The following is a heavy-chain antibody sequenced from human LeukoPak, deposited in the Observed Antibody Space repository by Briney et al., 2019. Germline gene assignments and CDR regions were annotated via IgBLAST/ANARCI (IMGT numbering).Heavy chain of an antibody. J-gene: IGHJ4*02. V-gene: IGHV4-30-4*07. CDR3: ARGWGPAYCGGDCHRHFDY. CDR2: IYNSGST. Sequence: SETLSLTCAVSGCSISSGGYSWNWIRQPPGKGLEWIGYIYNSGSTSYNPSLKSRVSLSVDTSKNLFSLTLNSMTAADTAVYYCARGWGPAYCGGDCHRHFDYWGQGTLVTVSS. D-gene: IGHD2-21*02. CDR1: GCSISSGGYS.